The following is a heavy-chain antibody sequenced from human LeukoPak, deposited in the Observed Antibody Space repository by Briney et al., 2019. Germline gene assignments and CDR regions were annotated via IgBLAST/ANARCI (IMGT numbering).Heavy chain of an antibody. CDR3: ARVIYYDSSGYFDY. CDR1: GGSISSSSYY. V-gene: IGHV4-39*01. CDR2: IYYSGST. J-gene: IGHJ4*02. Sequence: SETLSLTCTVSGGSISSSSYYWGWIRQPPGKGLEWIANIYYSGSTYYNPSLKSRVTISVDTSKNQFSLKLSSVTAADTAVYYCARVIYYDSSGYFDYWGQGTLVTVSS. D-gene: IGHD3-22*01.